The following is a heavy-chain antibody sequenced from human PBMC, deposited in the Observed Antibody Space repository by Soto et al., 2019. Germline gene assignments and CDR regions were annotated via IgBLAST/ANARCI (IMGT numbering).Heavy chain of an antibody. V-gene: IGHV1-69*01. CDR3: ARVRGDYDCWRGWTFDI. D-gene: IGHD3-3*01. J-gene: IGHJ3*02. CDR1: GGTFSSYA. Sequence: QVQLVQSGAEVKKPGSSVKVSCKASGGTFSSYAISWVRQAPGQGLEWMGGISPSFGTANYAQKFQGRVTITADESTRRDYMELSSLRSEDTAVYYWARVRGDYDCWRGWTFDIWGQGTMVTVSS. CDR2: ISPSFGTA.